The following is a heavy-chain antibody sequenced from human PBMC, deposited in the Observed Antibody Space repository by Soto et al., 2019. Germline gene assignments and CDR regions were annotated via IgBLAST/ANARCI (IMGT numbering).Heavy chain of an antibody. V-gene: IGHV4-34*12. J-gene: IGHJ5*02. D-gene: IGHD3-3*01. CDR2: IIHSGST. CDR3: EREGKLRFLEWSNNWLDT. CDR1: GGSFSGYC. Sequence: SETLSLTCAVYGGSFSGYCWSWIRQPPGKGLEWIGEIIHSGSTNYNPSLKSRVTISVDTSKNQFSLKLSSVTAADTAVYYCEREGKLRFLEWSNNWLDTWGQGTLVTGS.